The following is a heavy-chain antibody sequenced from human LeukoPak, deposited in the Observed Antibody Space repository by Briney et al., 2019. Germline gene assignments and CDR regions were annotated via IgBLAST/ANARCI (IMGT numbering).Heavy chain of an antibody. Sequence: SVKVSCKASGGTFSSYAISWVRQAPGQGLEWMGGIIPIFGTANYAQKFQGRVTITADESTSTAYMELSSLRSEDTAVYYCARGYCSSTSCYRVAFDIWGQGTMVTVSS. D-gene: IGHD2-2*02. J-gene: IGHJ3*02. V-gene: IGHV1-69*13. CDR2: IIPIFGTA. CDR3: ARGYCSSTSCYRVAFDI. CDR1: GGTFSSYA.